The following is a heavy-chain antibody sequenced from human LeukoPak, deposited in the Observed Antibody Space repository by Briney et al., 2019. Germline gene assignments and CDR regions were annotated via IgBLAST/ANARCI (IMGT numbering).Heavy chain of an antibody. CDR2: IYYSGST. J-gene: IGHJ6*03. Sequence: SETLSLTCTVSGGSISSSSYYWGWIRQTPGKGLEWIGSIYYSGSTFYSPSLKSRVTISVDTSKNQFSLKLSSVTAADTAVYYCARAVDTAMAYYYYYMDVWGKGTTVTISS. CDR1: GGSISSSSYY. D-gene: IGHD5-18*01. V-gene: IGHV4-39*07. CDR3: ARAVDTAMAYYYYYMDV.